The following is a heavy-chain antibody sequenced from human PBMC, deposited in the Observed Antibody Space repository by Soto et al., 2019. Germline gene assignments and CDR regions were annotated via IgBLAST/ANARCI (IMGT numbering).Heavy chain of an antibody. CDR3: ARDRRITIFGVVIITPKAPSYYYGMDV. D-gene: IGHD3-3*01. Sequence: ASETLSLTCAVSGGSISSSNWWSWVRQPPGKGLEWIGEIYHSGSTNYNPSLKSRVAISVDKSKNQFSLKLSSVTAADTAVYYCARDRRITIFGVVIITPKAPSYYYGMDVWGQGTTVTVSS. J-gene: IGHJ6*02. CDR1: GGSISSSNW. V-gene: IGHV4-4*02. CDR2: IYHSGST.